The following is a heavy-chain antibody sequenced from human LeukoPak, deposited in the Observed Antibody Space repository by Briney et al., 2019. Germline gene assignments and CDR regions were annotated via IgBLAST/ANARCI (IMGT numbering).Heavy chain of an antibody. D-gene: IGHD3-22*01. V-gene: IGHV1-24*01. CDR1: GYTLTELS. Sequence: GASVKVSCKVSGYTLTELSMHWVRQAPGKGLEWMGGFDPEDGETIYAQKFQGRVTMTEDTSTDTAYMELSSLRSEDTAVYYCAASRGDSRIDAFDIWGQGTMVTVSS. CDR3: AASRGDSRIDAFDI. CDR2: FDPEDGET. J-gene: IGHJ3*02.